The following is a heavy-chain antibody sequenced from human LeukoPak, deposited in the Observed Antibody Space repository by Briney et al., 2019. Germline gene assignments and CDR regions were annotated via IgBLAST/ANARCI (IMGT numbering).Heavy chain of an antibody. V-gene: IGHV4-4*02. CDR3: ARRVAAADATWFDP. CDR1: GGSISSSNW. J-gene: IGHJ5*02. D-gene: IGHD6-13*01. CDR2: IYHSGST. Sequence: SETLSLTCAVSGGSISSSNWWSWVRQPPGKGLEWIGEIYHSGSTNYNPSLKSRVTISVDTSKNQFSLKLSSVTAADTAVYYCARRVAAADATWFDPWGQGTLVTVSS.